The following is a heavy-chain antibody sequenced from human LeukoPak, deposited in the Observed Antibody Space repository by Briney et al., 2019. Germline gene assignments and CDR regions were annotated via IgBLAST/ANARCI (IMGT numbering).Heavy chain of an antibody. CDR3: ARDLGQYYDTSDNWFDP. J-gene: IGHJ5*02. Sequence: GGSLRLSCAASGFTFSNYWMHWVRQAPGKGLVWVSRINSDGINTSYADSVKGRFPISRDNAKNTLNLQMNSLRAEDTAVYYCARDLGQYYDTSDNWFDPWGQGTLVTVSS. V-gene: IGHV3-74*01. CDR1: GFTFSNYW. D-gene: IGHD3-22*01. CDR2: INSDGINT.